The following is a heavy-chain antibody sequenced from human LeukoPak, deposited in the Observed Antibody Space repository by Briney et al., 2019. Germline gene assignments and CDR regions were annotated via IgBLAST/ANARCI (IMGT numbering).Heavy chain of an antibody. CDR1: GGSISSSSYY. CDR3: ARQRSSAYYYFDY. CDR2: IYYSGST. D-gene: IGHD3-22*01. J-gene: IGHJ4*02. Sequence: PSETLSLTCTVSGGSISSSSYYWGWIRQPPGKGLEWAVYIYYSGSTNYNPSLKSRVTISVDTSRNQFSLKLSSVTAADTAVYYCARQRSSAYYYFDYWGQGTLVTVSS. V-gene: IGHV4-61*05.